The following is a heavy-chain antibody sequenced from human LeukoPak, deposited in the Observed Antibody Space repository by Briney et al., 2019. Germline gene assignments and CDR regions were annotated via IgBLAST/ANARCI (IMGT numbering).Heavy chain of an antibody. CDR3: ARELLLCGGDCNDY. J-gene: IGHJ4*02. D-gene: IGHD2-21*02. Sequence: GGSLRLSCAASGFTFSAYAMNWVRQVPGKGLEWVSHIDGGGGSIFYADSVKGRFTVSRDNAKNSLYLQMNSLRVEDTAIYYCARELLLCGGDCNDYWGQGTLVTVSS. CDR2: IDGGGGSI. CDR1: GFTFSAYA. V-gene: IGHV3-48*03.